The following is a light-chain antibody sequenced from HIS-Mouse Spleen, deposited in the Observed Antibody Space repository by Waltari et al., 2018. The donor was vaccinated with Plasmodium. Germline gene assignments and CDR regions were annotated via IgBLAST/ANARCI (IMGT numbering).Light chain of an antibody. V-gene: IGLV2-23*02. J-gene: IGLJ3*02. CDR2: EVS. CDR3: CAYAGSSTWV. CDR1: SSDVGSYNL. Sequence: QSALTQPASVSGSPGQSITISCTGTSSDVGSYNLVSWYHQHPGKAPKLMIYEVSKRPSGVSNRFSGYKSGNTASLTISGLQAEDEADYYCCAYAGSSTWVFGGGTKLTVL.